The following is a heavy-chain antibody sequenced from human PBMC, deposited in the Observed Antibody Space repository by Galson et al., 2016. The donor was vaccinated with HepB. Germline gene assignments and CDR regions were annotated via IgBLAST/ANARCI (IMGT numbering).Heavy chain of an antibody. Sequence: SVKVSCKASGYTFNIYGINWVRQAPGQGLEWMGRISPYNGNTKYAQKFQGRVPMTTDTSTSTAYMELRSLRSDDTAVYYCARPNYDFWSNYRGAFYIWGQGTMVTVSS. V-gene: IGHV1-18*01. J-gene: IGHJ3*02. CDR1: GYTFNIYG. D-gene: IGHD3-3*01. CDR3: ARPNYDFWSNYRGAFYI. CDR2: ISPYNGNT.